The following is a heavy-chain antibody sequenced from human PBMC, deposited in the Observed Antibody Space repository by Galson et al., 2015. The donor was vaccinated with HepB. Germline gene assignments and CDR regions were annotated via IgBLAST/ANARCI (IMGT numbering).Heavy chain of an antibody. V-gene: IGHV3-11*05. CDR1: GFTFSDYY. D-gene: IGHD1-26*01. Sequence: SLRLSCAASGFTFSDYYMSWIRQAPGKGLEWVPYISSSSSYTNYADSVKGRFTISRDNAKNSLYLQMNSLRAEDTAVYYCAGGVGALGAFDIWGQGTMVTVSS. CDR3: AGGVGALGAFDI. CDR2: ISSSSSYT. J-gene: IGHJ3*02.